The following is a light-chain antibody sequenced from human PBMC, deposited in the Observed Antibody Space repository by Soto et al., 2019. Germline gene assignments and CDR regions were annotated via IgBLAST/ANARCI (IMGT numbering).Light chain of an antibody. CDR1: QRISSR. J-gene: IGKJ2*01. V-gene: IGKV1-5*01. CDR3: QQYNSYST. CDR2: DAS. Sequence: DIQMTQSPSTLSASVGDRVTITCRASQRISSRLAWYQQKPGKAPKLLIYDASSLESGVPSTFSGSGSGTEFPLTISSLQPDDFATYYCQQYNSYSTFGQGTKLEIK.